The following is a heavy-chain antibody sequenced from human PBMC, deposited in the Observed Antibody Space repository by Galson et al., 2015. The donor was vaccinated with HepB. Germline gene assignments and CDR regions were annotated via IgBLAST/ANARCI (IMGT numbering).Heavy chain of an antibody. Sequence: SVKVSCKASGYTFTSYYMHWVRQAPGQGLEWMGIINPSGGSTSYAQKFQGRVTMTRDTSTSTVYMELSSLRSEDTAVYYCARDATMVRGVITQFDYWGQGTLVTVSS. V-gene: IGHV1-46*01. D-gene: IGHD3-10*01. CDR2: INPSGGST. J-gene: IGHJ4*02. CDR1: GYTFTSYY. CDR3: ARDATMVRGVITQFDY.